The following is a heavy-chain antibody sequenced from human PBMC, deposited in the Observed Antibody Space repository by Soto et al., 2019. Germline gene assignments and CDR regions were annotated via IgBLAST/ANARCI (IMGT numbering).Heavy chain of an antibody. J-gene: IGHJ6*02. CDR2: IYYSGST. CDR3: ARDSVGSSSYSYYYYYGMDV. CDR1: GGSISSGGYY. Sequence: SETLSLTCTVSGGSISSGGYYWSWIRQHPGKGLEWIGYIYYSGSTYYNPSLKSRVTISVDTSKNQFSLKLSSVTAADTAVYYCARDSVGSSSYSYYYYYGMDVWGQGTTVTVSS. D-gene: IGHD6-6*01. V-gene: IGHV4-31*03.